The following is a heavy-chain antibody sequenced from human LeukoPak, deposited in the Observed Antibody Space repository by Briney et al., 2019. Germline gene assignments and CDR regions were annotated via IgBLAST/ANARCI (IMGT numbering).Heavy chain of an antibody. D-gene: IGHD3-10*01. V-gene: IGHV3-21*01. CDR2: INPTSGYI. CDR1: GFTFTSYT. Sequence: GGSLRLSCAASGFTFTSYTMNWVRQAPGKGLEWVSSINPTSGYIYYSDSVKGRFTISRDNAKKSFYLQMNSLRAEDTAVYYCARFVEAHTHYFDYWGQGTLVAVSS. CDR3: ARFVEAHTHYFDY. J-gene: IGHJ4*02.